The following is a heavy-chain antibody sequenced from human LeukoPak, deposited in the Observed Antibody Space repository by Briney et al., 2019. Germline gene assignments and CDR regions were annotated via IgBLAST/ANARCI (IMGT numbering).Heavy chain of an antibody. CDR1: GGSISSYY. D-gene: IGHD2-15*01. Sequence: SETLSLTCTVSGGSISSYYWSWIRQPPGKGLEWIGYIYYSGSTNYNPSLKSRVTISVDTSKNQFSLKLSSVTAADTAVYYCARMKCSGGSCYHSPPSFFDYWGQGTLVTVSS. V-gene: IGHV4-59*01. CDR2: IYYSGST. CDR3: ARMKCSGGSCYHSPPSFFDY. J-gene: IGHJ4*02.